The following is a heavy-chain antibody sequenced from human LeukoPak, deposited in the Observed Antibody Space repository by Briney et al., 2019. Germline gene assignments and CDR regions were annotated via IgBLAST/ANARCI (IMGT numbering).Heavy chain of an antibody. CDR2: IYPADSET. J-gene: IGHJ4*02. D-gene: IGHD6-13*01. CDR3: ATSKRVEQQLNY. CDR1: GYRFTSYW. V-gene: IGHV5-51*01. Sequence: GESLKISCKGSGYRFTSYWIGWVRQMPGKGLEWMGIIYPADSETTYSPSFQGQVTISADKSISTAYLQWSSLKASDTAVYYCATSKRVEQQLNYWGQGTLVTVSS.